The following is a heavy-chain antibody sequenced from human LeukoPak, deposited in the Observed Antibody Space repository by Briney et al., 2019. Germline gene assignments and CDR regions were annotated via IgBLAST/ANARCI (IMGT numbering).Heavy chain of an antibody. Sequence: NPSETLSLTCTVSGGSISSLYWTWIRQPPGKGLEYIGYINYSGSIHYNPSIKSRGTIAIDTSKNQFSLKLTSVTAADTAVYFCARLGPTILSYYFDSWGQGALVTVSS. CDR3: ARLGPTILSYYFDS. J-gene: IGHJ4*02. CDR2: INYSGSI. D-gene: IGHD2-8*01. CDR1: GGSISSLY. V-gene: IGHV4-59*08.